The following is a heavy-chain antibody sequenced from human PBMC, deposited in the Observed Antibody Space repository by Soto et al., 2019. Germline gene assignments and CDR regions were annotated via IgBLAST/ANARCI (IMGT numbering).Heavy chain of an antibody. CDR3: AHPRGYGVFDAVDI. D-gene: IGHD4-17*01. Sequence: PXGSLRLSCAASGFFFSTYAMNWVRQAPGKGLEWVSAISNNGYDTYYAESVRGRFTISRDNSINTLYLQMSRLRTEDTAVYYCAHPRGYGVFDAVDIWGQGTMVTVSS. J-gene: IGHJ3*02. CDR2: ISNNGYDT. V-gene: IGHV3-23*01. CDR1: GFFFSTYA.